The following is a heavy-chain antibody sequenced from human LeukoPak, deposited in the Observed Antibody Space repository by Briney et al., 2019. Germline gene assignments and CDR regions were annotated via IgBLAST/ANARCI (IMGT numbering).Heavy chain of an antibody. CDR3: ARDLRGPDGMDV. CDR1: GYTFTGYY. V-gene: IGHV1-2*02. J-gene: IGHJ6*02. Sequence: ASGKVSCKASGYTFTGYYMHWVRQAPGQGLEWMGWINPNSGGTNYAQKFQGRVTMTRDTSISAAYMELSRLRSDDTAVYYCARDLRGPDGMDVWGQGTTVTVSS. CDR2: INPNSGGT. D-gene: IGHD3-10*01.